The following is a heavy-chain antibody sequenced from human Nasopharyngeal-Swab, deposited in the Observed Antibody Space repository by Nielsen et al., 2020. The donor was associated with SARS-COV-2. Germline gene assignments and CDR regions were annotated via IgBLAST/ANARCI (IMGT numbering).Heavy chain of an antibody. Sequence: SETLLLTCAVSGGSISSGGYSWIWIRQPPGKGLEWIGHIYHSGSTYYNPSLKSRVTISLDRSKNQFSLKLDYLTAADTAVYFCARGKGWYCRGESCPTWFDPWGQGILVTVSS. D-gene: IGHD2-15*01. J-gene: IGHJ5*02. CDR1: GGSISSGGYS. CDR2: IYHSGST. V-gene: IGHV4-30-2*01. CDR3: ARGKGWYCRGESCPTWFDP.